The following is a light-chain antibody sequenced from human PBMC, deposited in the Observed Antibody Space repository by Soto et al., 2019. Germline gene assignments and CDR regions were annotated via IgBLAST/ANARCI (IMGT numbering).Light chain of an antibody. CDR3: QSYNVLPFT. Sequence: EIVMTQSPATLSVSPGDRVTLSCRASESLSTYLAWYQQKPGKAPKLLIYAASTMAAGIPSRFSGSGSATDFTLTISSLQSEDFAVYYCQSYNVLPFTFGQGTKLEI. CDR2: AAS. J-gene: IGKJ2*01. CDR1: ESLSTY. V-gene: IGKV3-15*01.